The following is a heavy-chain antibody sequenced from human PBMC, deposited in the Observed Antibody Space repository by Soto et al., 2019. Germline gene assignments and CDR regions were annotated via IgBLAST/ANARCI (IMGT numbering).Heavy chain of an antibody. CDR2: VKQDGSQS. CDR3: VKAGSSGGQFDS. J-gene: IGHJ4*02. Sequence: GGSLRLSCEASGFTFSRYWMSWIRQAPGKGLEWVANVKQDGSQSYLGDSVKGRFTMSRDNAKSSLFLQMNSLRAEDTAVYYCVKAGSSGGQFDSWGQGTLVIVSS. V-gene: IGHV3-7*01. CDR1: GFTFSRYW. D-gene: IGHD6-19*01.